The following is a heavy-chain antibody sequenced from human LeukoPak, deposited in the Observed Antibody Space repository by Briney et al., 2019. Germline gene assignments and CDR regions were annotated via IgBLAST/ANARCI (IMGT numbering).Heavy chain of an antibody. V-gene: IGHV3-30*18. CDR1: GFTFSSYG. CDR3: AKGDPIAVAGTGFY. Sequence: GGSPRLSCAASGFTFSSYGMHWVRQAPGKGLEWVAVISYDGSNKYYADSVKGRFTISRDNSKNTLYLQMNSLRAEDTAVYYCAKGDPIAVAGTGFYWGQGTLVTVSS. CDR2: ISYDGSNK. D-gene: IGHD6-19*01. J-gene: IGHJ4*02.